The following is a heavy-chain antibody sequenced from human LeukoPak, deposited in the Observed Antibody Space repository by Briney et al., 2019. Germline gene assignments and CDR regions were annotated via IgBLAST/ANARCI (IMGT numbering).Heavy chain of an antibody. Sequence: PSQTLSLTCTVSGGSISRGSYYWRWLRQPAGKGLEWIGRIYTSGSTNYNPSLRSRVTISVDTSKNQFSLKLSSVTAADTAVYYCARRNNGGWFDPWGQGTLVTVSS. CDR2: IYTSGST. D-gene: IGHD1-14*01. J-gene: IGHJ5*02. CDR3: ARRNNGGWFDP. V-gene: IGHV4-61*02. CDR1: GGSISRGSYY.